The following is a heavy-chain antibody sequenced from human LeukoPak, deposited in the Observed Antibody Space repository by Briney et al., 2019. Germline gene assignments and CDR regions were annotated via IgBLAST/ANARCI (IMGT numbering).Heavy chain of an antibody. CDR2: ISAYNGNT. J-gene: IGHJ5*02. CDR3: ARSHSSSSFHWFDP. D-gene: IGHD6-13*01. V-gene: IGHV1-18*01. Sequence: ASVKLSCKASGYTFTSYGISWVRQAPGQGLEWMGWISAYNGNTNYAQKLQGRVTMTTDTSTSTAYMELRSLRSDDTAVYYCARSHSSSSFHWFDPWGQGTLVTVSS. CDR1: GYTFTSYG.